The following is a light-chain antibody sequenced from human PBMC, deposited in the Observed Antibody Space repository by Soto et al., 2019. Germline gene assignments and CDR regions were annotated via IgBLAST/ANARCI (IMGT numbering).Light chain of an antibody. J-gene: IGLJ1*01. CDR2: EVS. CDR1: SSDVGRYNY. CDR3: NSYTSSTAYV. Sequence: QSVLTQPASVSGSPGQSITISCTGASSDVGRYNYVSWYQLHPGKAPKLIIYEVSNRPSGVSNRFSGSESGNTASLTISGLRAEAEADYYCNSYTSSTAYVFGTGTQGTVL. V-gene: IGLV2-14*01.